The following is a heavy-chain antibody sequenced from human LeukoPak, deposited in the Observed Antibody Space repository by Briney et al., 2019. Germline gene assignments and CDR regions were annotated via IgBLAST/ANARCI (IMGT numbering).Heavy chain of an antibody. CDR3: ASSSWALSYFDY. Sequence: PSETLSLTCAVYGGSFSGYYWSWIRQPPGEGLEWIGEINHSGSTNYNPSLKSRVTISVDTSKNQFSLKLSSVTAADTAVYYCASSSWALSYFDYWGQGTLVTVSS. J-gene: IGHJ4*02. V-gene: IGHV4-34*01. D-gene: IGHD6-13*01. CDR2: INHSGST. CDR1: GGSFSGYY.